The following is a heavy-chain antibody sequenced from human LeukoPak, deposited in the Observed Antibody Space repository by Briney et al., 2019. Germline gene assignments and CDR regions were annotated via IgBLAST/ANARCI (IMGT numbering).Heavy chain of an antibody. CDR2: ISAYNGNT. Sequence: ASVKVSCKASGGTFSSYGISWVRQAPGQGPEWMGWISAYNGNTNYAQKLQGRVTMTTDTSTSTAYMELRSLRSGDTAVYYCARDVRYYDSSGYPPAYWGQGTLVTVSS. J-gene: IGHJ4*02. CDR1: GGTFSSYG. D-gene: IGHD3-22*01. V-gene: IGHV1-18*01. CDR3: ARDVRYYDSSGYPPAY.